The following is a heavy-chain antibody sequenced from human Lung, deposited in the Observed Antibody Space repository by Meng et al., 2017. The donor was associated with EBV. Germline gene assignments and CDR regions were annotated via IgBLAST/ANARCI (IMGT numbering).Heavy chain of an antibody. D-gene: IGHD3-10*01. Sequence: PLQVLGPGHVKPAGSPFLTCTVSGCSFKNYHWSWTRQPAGKGLEWIGHIQTSGNTNYNPPLKSRITMSMDTSKNHFSLNLSSVTAADTAVYYCARGITMVRGVPGHWFDPWGQGTLVTVSS. J-gene: IGHJ5*02. CDR1: GCSFKNYH. V-gene: IGHV4-4*07. CDR3: ARGITMVRGVPGHWFDP. CDR2: IQTSGNT.